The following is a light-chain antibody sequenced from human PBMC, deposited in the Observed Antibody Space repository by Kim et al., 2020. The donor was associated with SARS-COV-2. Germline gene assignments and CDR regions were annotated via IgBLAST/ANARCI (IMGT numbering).Light chain of an antibody. CDR2: DVS. V-gene: IGLV2-14*03. CDR1: NSDVGGYNY. CDR3: CSYTSSSFIEV. Sequence: ITSSCTGTNSDVGGYNYDCWCQQQPRNAPTLLIYDVSTRPSGVSNRCSGSTSGNTAALPITSRQADDEADDYCCSYTSSSFIEVFGAGTKLTVL. J-gene: IGLJ1*01.